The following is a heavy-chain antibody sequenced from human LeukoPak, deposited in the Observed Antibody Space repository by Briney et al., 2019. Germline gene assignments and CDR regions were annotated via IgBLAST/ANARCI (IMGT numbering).Heavy chain of an antibody. CDR2: INHSGST. J-gene: IGHJ4*02. D-gene: IGHD1-26*01. V-gene: IGHV4-34*01. CDR1: GGSFSGYY. Sequence: SETLSLTCAVYGGSFSGYYWSWIRQPPGKGLEWIGEINHSGSTNYNPSLKSRVTISVDTSKNQFSLKLSSVTAADTAVYYCARDLRVGATVDYWGQGTLVTVSS. CDR3: ARDLRVGATVDY.